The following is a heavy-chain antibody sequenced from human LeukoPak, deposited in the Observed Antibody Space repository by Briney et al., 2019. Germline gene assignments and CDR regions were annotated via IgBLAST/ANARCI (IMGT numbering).Heavy chain of an antibody. CDR2: ISGSGGST. J-gene: IGHJ4*02. V-gene: IGHV3-23*01. CDR3: ARAPEYYSDSSGYYGFDS. D-gene: IGHD3-22*01. Sequence: GGSLRLSCAASGFTFSSYAMSWVRQAPGKGLEWVSAISGSGGSTYYADSVQGRFTISRDNAKKAVYLQMNSLRAEDTAVYYCARAPEYYSDSSGYYGFDSWGQGTLVTVSS. CDR1: GFTFSSYA.